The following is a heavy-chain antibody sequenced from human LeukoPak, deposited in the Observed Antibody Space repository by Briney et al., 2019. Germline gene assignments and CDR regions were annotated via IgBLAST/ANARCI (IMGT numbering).Heavy chain of an antibody. CDR2: INPSGGST. CDR3: ARLKDYYDSQYYFDY. CDR1: GYTFTTYY. V-gene: IGHV1-2*02. D-gene: IGHD3-22*01. J-gene: IGHJ4*02. Sequence: GASVKVSCKASGYTFTTYYIHWVRQAPGQGLEWMGLINPSGGSTNYAQKFQGRVTMTRDTSISTAYMELSRLRSDDTAVYYCARLKDYYDSQYYFDYWGQGTLVTVSS.